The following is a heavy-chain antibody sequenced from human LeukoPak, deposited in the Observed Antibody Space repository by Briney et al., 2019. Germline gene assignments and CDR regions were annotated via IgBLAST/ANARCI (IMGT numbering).Heavy chain of an antibody. CDR2: FVGGDTT. V-gene: IGHV3-23*01. CDR3: AKQARYSNFWSGYLYYFDY. J-gene: IGHJ4*02. CDR1: GFTFNNYA. D-gene: IGHD3-3*01. Sequence: GESLKISCAASGFTFNNYAASWVRQAPGKGLEWVSAFVGGDTTYYADSVKGRFTISRDNSRNTLYLQMNTLRAEDTAVYYCAKQARYSNFWSGYLYYFDYWGQGTLVTVSS.